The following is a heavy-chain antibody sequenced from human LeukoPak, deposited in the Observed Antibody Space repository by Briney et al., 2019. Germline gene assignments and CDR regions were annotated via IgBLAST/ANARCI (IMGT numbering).Heavy chain of an antibody. CDR3: ANTERWLHWDN. D-gene: IGHD5-24*01. CDR1: GGSISSSY. Sequence: SETLSLTCTVSGGSISSSYWSWIRQPPGKGLEWIGHISNSGSTNYNPSLKSRVTISLDTSKSQFSLRLSSVTAEDTAVYYCANTERWLHWDNWGQGSLVTVSS. J-gene: IGHJ4*02. CDR2: ISNSGST. V-gene: IGHV4-59*08.